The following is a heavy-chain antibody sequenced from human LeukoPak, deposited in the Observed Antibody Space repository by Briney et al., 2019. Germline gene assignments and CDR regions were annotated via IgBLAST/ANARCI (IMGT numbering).Heavy chain of an antibody. J-gene: IGHJ4*02. Sequence: GGSLRLSCAATGFTFREHWMSWVRQAPGKGLEWVANIKQDGSEKYYVDSVKGRFTISRDNAKNSLYLQMNSLRAEDTAVYYCAREGGSYYVGFDYWGQGTLVTVSS. D-gene: IGHD1-26*01. V-gene: IGHV3-7*01. CDR3: AREGGSYYVGFDY. CDR2: IKQDGSEK. CDR1: GFTFREHW.